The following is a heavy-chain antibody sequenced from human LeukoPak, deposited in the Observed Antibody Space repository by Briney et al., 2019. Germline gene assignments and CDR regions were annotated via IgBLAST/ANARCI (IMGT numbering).Heavy chain of an antibody. CDR2: ISGSAHKI. V-gene: IGHV3-23*01. CDR3: AKKRQSSGWTYFDY. CDR1: GFTFSSYG. J-gene: IGHJ4*02. D-gene: IGHD6-19*01. Sequence: GGSLRLSCAVSGFTFSSYGMHWVRQAPEKGLDWVSVISGSAHKIRYADSVKGRFTISRDNSENIVYLQMNSLRAEDTAVYYCAKKRQSSGWTYFDYWGQGTLVTVSS.